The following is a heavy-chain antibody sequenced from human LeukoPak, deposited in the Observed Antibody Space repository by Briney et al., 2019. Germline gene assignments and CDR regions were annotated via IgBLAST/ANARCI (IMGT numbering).Heavy chain of an antibody. Sequence: ASVKVSCKASGYTFTSYAIHWVRQAPGQGLEWMGWISAYSGNTNYAQKLQGRVTMTTDTSTSTAYMELRSLRSDDTAVYYCARVKYYYDSSGYPDAFDIWGQGTMVTVSS. CDR2: ISAYSGNT. V-gene: IGHV1-18*04. CDR3: ARVKYYYDSSGYPDAFDI. CDR1: GYTFTSYA. J-gene: IGHJ3*02. D-gene: IGHD3-22*01.